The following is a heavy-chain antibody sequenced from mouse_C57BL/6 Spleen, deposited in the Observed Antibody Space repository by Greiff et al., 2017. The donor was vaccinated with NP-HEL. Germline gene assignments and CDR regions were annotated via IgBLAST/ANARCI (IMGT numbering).Heavy chain of an antibody. D-gene: IGHD1-1*01. J-gene: IGHJ2*01. V-gene: IGHV1-26*01. CDR3: ARITTVVAHYCDY. CDR2: INPNNGGT. CDR1: GYTFTDYY. Sequence: VQLQQSGPELVKPGASVKISCKASGYTFTDYYMNWVKQSHGKSLEWIGDINPNNGGTSYIQQFKGQATLTVDKSSSTAYMELRSLTSEDSAVYYCARITTVVAHYCDYWGQGTTLTVSS.